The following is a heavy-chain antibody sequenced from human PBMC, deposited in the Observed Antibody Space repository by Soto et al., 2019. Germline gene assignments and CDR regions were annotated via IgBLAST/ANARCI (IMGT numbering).Heavy chain of an antibody. CDR2: IYYSGST. CDR3: ARVAGYDSSGELEY. Sequence: SETLSLTCTVSGGSISSSSYYWGWIRQPPGKGLEWIGNIYYSGSTYYNPSLKSRVTISVDTSKNQFSLKLSSVTAADTAVYYCARVAGYDSSGELEYWGQGTLVTVSS. V-gene: IGHV4-39*07. D-gene: IGHD3-22*01. CDR1: GGSISSSSYY. J-gene: IGHJ4*02.